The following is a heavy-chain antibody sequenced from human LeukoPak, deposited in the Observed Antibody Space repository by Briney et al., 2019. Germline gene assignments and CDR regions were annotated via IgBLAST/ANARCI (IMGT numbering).Heavy chain of an antibody. J-gene: IGHJ4*02. Sequence: SETLSLTCAVYGGSFSGYYWSWIRQPPGKGLEWIGEINHSGSTNYNPSLKSRVTISVDTSKNQFSLKLSSVTAADTAVYYRARLRRKYMVRGGPFDYWGQGTLATVSS. V-gene: IGHV4-34*01. CDR1: GGSFSGYY. CDR2: INHSGST. CDR3: ARLRRKYMVRGGPFDY. D-gene: IGHD3-10*01.